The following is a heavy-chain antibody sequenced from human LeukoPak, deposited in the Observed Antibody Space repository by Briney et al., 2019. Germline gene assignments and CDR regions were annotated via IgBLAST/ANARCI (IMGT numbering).Heavy chain of an antibody. CDR2: INTNTGNP. V-gene: IGHV7-4-1*02. Sequence: ASVKVSCKASGYTFTSYAMNWVRQAPGQGLEWMGWINTNTGNPTYAQGFTGRLVFSLDTSVSTAYLQISSLKAEDTAVYYCARDIEEHIVVVVAATGGSGYWGQGTLVTVSS. D-gene: IGHD2-15*01. CDR3: ARDIEEHIVVVVAATGGSGY. J-gene: IGHJ4*02. CDR1: GYTFTSYA.